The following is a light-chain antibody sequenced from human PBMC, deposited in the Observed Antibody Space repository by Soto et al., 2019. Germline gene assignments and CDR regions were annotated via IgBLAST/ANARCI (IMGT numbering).Light chain of an antibody. CDR3: CSYAGSSTHVM. CDR1: SSDVGNYNL. CDR2: EDT. Sequence: QSVLTQPASVSGSPGQSITISCTGTSSDVGNYNLVSWYQQHPGKVPKVMIYEDTKRPSGVSDRFSGSKSGNTASLTISGLQAEDEADYYCCSYAGSSTHVMFGGGTKGTVL. J-gene: IGLJ3*02. V-gene: IGLV2-23*01.